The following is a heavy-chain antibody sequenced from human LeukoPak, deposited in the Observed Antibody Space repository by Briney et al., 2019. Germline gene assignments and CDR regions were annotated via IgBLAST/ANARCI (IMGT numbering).Heavy chain of an antibody. CDR3: ARGDGYSSSWANWFDP. D-gene: IGHD6-13*01. Sequence: PSETLSLTCTVSGGSVSSGSYYWSWIRQPPGKGLEWIGYIYYSGSTNYSPSLKSRVTISVDTSKNQFSLKLSSVTAADTAVYYCARGDGYSSSWANWFDPWGQGTLVTVSS. V-gene: IGHV4-61*01. CDR2: IYYSGST. CDR1: GGSVSSGSYY. J-gene: IGHJ5*02.